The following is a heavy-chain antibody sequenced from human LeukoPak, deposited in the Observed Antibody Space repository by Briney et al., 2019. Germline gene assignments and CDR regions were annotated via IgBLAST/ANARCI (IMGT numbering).Heavy chain of an antibody. Sequence: SETLSLTCTVSGGSVSHYYWSWIRQSPGKELEWIGYIYYTGSTSYNPSLRSRVTMSADTSKNQFSLKLSSVTAADTAVYYCASASGWRLGYCYYMDVWGKGTTVTISS. D-gene: IGHD6-19*01. V-gene: IGHV4-59*02. CDR1: GGSVSHYY. J-gene: IGHJ6*03. CDR3: ASASGWRLGYCYYMDV. CDR2: IYYTGST.